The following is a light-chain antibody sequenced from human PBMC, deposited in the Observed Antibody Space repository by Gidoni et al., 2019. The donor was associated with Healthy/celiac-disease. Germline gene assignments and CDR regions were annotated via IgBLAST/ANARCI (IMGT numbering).Light chain of an antibody. J-gene: IGLJ2*01. CDR1: SSDVGSYNL. Sequence: QSALTQTASVSGSSGQSITISCTGTSSDVGSYNLVSWYQQHPGKAPKLMIYEVSKRPSGVSNRFSGSKSGNTASLTISGLQAEDEADYYCCSYAGSSTVVFGGGTKLTVL. V-gene: IGLV2-23*02. CDR2: EVS. CDR3: CSYAGSSTVV.